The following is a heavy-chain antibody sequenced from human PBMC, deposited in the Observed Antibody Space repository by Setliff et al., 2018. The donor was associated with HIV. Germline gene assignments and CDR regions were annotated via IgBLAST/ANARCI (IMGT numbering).Heavy chain of an antibody. CDR1: GYTFTSYG. V-gene: IGHV1-18*01. D-gene: IGHD3-9*01. J-gene: IGHJ6*02. CDR2: ISAYNGNT. Sequence: GASVKVSCKASGYTFTSYGISWVRQAPGQGLEWMGWISAYNGNTNYAQKLQGRVTMTTDTSTSTAYMELRSLRSDVTAVYYCARDPKRYYDILTGYPSYYGMDVWGQGTTVTSP. CDR3: ARDPKRYYDILTGYPSYYGMDV.